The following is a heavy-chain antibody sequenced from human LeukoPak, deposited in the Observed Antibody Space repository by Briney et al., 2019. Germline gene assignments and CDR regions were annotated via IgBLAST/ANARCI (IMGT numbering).Heavy chain of an antibody. CDR3: ARGDCGGDCYSSPYYFYYGMDV. CDR1: GYTFTSYG. V-gene: IGHV1-18*01. Sequence: ASVKVSCKAFGYTFTSYGISWVRQAPGQGLEWMGWISAYNGNTNYAQKFQGRVTMTTDTSTSTAYMELRSLRSDDTAVYYCARGDCGGDCYSSPYYFYYGMDVWGQGTTVTVSS. D-gene: IGHD2-21*02. CDR2: ISAYNGNT. J-gene: IGHJ6*02.